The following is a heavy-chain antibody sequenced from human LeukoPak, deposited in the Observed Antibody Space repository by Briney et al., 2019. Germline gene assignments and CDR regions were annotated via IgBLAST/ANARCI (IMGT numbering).Heavy chain of an antibody. CDR1: GFTFSSYS. CDR3: ARDGSGGDGYSTGYFDY. CDR2: ISSSSSYI. V-gene: IGHV3-21*04. D-gene: IGHD5-24*01. Sequence: GGSLRLSCAASGFTFSSYSMNWVRQAPGKGLEWVSSISSSSSYIYYADSVKGRFTISRDNAKNSLYLQMNSLRAEDTAVYYCARDGSGGDGYSTGYFDYWGQGTLVTVSS. J-gene: IGHJ4*02.